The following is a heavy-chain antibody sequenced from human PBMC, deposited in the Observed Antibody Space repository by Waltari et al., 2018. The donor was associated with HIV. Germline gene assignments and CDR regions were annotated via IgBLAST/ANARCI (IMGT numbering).Heavy chain of an antibody. J-gene: IGHJ4*02. CDR1: GYTFSDYY. V-gene: IGHV1-2*02. CDR3: ARDQTTWYDSSGAADS. Sequence: QVQLVQSGAEVKKAGASVKVSCRASGYTFSDYYLPWVRQAPGQWLEWMGWIYPKSGDTNYAQQFQDRLTLTRDTSIATAYMELTSLDSDDTAMYFCARDQTTWYDSSGAADSWGQGTLVSVSS. CDR2: IYPKSGDT. D-gene: IGHD2-15*01.